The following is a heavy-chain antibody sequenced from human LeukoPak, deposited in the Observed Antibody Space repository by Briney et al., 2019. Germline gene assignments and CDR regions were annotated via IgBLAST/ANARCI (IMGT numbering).Heavy chain of an antibody. Sequence: SETLTLTCTVSGGSISSGSYYWSWIRQPAGKGLEFIGRIYTSGSTNYNPSLKSRVTISVDTSKNQFSLKLSSVTAADTAVYYCARGSRGFDYWGQGTLVTVSS. J-gene: IGHJ4*02. CDR3: ARGSRGFDY. CDR1: GGSISSGSYY. CDR2: IYTSGST. V-gene: IGHV4-61*02.